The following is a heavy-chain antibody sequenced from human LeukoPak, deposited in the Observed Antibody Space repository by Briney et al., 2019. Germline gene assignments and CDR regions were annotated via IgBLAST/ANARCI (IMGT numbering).Heavy chain of an antibody. D-gene: IGHD3-22*01. CDR2: ISSSGSTI. V-gene: IGHV3-48*03. CDR1: GFTFSSYE. Sequence: PGGSLRLSCAASGFTFSSYEMNWVRQAPGKGLEWVSYISSSGSTIYYADSVKGRFTIPRDNAKNSLYLQMNSLRAEDTAVYYCAREGNYYDKRGDAFDIWGQGTMVTVSS. J-gene: IGHJ3*02. CDR3: AREGNYYDKRGDAFDI.